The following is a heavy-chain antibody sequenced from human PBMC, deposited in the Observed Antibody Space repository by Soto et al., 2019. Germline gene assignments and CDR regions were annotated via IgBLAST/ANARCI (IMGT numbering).Heavy chain of an antibody. V-gene: IGHV3-66*01. Sequence: GGSLRLSCEASGFTVSSNYMSWVRQAPGKGLEWVSVIYSGGSKTIYYADSVKGRFTVSRDNAKNSLYLQMNTLRAEDTAIYYCTRDRREATTDYRGQGALVTVSS. J-gene: IGHJ4*02. CDR1: GFTVSSNY. CDR2: IYSGGSKTI. CDR3: TRDRREATTDY.